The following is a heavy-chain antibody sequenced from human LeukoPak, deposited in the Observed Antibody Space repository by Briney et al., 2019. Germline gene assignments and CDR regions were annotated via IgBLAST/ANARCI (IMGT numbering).Heavy chain of an antibody. V-gene: IGHV4-59*01. CDR1: GCSISSYY. D-gene: IGHD3-10*01. Sequence: SETLSLTCTVSGCSISSYYWSWIRQPPGKGLEWIGYIYYSGSTNYNPSLKRRVTISVDPSKTQFSLKLSSVTAADTAVYYCARVMVQGMYDAFDIWGQGTMVTVSS. J-gene: IGHJ3*02. CDR2: IYYSGST. CDR3: ARVMVQGMYDAFDI.